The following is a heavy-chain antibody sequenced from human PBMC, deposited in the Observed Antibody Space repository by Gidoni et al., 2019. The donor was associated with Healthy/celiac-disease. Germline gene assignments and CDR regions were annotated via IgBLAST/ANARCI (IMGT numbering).Heavy chain of an antibody. V-gene: IGHV3-21*01. CDR2: ISSSSSYI. J-gene: IGHJ4*02. Sequence: EVQLVESGGGLVKPGGSLRLSCAASGFTFSSYSMNWVRQAPGKGLEWVSSISSSSSYIYYADSVKGRFTISRDNAKNSLYLQMNSLRAEDTAVYYCARASDPDTFGGVIVPFDYWGQGTLVTVSS. D-gene: IGHD3-16*02. CDR3: ARASDPDTFGGVIVPFDY. CDR1: GFTFSSYS.